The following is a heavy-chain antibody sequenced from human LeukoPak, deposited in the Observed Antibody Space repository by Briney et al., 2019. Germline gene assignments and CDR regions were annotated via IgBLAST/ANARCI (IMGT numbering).Heavy chain of an antibody. CDR3: ARGYDFWSGYYRGH. J-gene: IGHJ4*02. CDR1: GGSISIYY. Sequence: KPSETLSLTCTVSGGSISIYYWSWIRQPPGKGLEWIGYIYYSGSTNYNPSLKSRVTISVDTSKKQFSLKLSSVTAADTAVYYCARGYDFWSGYYRGHWGQGTLVTVSS. CDR2: IYYSGST. V-gene: IGHV4-59*01. D-gene: IGHD3-3*01.